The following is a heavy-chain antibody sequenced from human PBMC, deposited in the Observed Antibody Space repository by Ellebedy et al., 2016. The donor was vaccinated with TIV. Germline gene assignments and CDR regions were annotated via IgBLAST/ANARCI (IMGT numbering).Heavy chain of an antibody. CDR1: GFTFSSYE. V-gene: IGHV3-48*03. D-gene: IGHD3-10*01. CDR3: ARDRGFFDF. CDR2: ISGSASVT. J-gene: IGHJ2*01. Sequence: GESLKISCAVSGFTFSSYEMNWVRQAPGKGLEWVSYISGSASVTAYADSVKGRFTISRDNARTSLYLQMNSLRVDDTAMYYCARDRGFFDFWGRGTLATFSS.